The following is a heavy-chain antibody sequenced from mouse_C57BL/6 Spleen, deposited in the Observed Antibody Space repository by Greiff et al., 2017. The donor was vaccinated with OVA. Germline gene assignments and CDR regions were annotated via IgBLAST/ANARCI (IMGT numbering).Heavy chain of an antibody. CDR3: TRGWGYYGSSLYFDY. Sequence: EVQRVESGEGLVKPGGSLKLSCAASGFTFSSYAMSWVRQTPEKRLEWVAYISSGGDYIYYADTVKGLFTISRDNARNTLYLQMSSLKSEDTAMYYCTRGWGYYGSSLYFDYWGQGTTLTVSS. J-gene: IGHJ2*01. CDR1: GFTFSSYA. D-gene: IGHD1-1*01. CDR2: ISSGGDYI. V-gene: IGHV5-9-1*02.